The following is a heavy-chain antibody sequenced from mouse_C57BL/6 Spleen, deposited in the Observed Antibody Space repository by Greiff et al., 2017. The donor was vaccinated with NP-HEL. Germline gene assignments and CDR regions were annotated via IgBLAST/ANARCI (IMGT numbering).Heavy chain of an antibody. J-gene: IGHJ2*01. D-gene: IGHD1-1*01. CDR3: TDPLSGSSYDY. V-gene: IGHV6-3*01. CDR2: IRLKSDNWVT. CDR1: GFAFSNYW. Sequence: DVKLVESGGGLVQPGGERKGAGGVSGFAFSNYWMNWVRQSPEKGLEWVAQIRLKSDNWVTHYAESVKGRLTISRDDSKSSVYLQMDNLRAEDTGIYYCTDPLSGSSYDYWGKGTTLTVSS.